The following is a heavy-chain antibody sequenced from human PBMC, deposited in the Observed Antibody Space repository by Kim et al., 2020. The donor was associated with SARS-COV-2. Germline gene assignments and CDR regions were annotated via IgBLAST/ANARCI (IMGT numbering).Heavy chain of an antibody. CDR3: AGNRVLEWLLSTDYYYYGMDV. CDR1: GGTFSSYA. D-gene: IGHD3-3*01. CDR2: IIPIFGTA. Sequence: SVKVSCKASGGTFSSYAISWVRQAPGQGLEWMGGIIPIFGTANYAQKFQGRVTITADESTSTDYMELSSLRSEDTAVYYCAGNRVLEWLLSTDYYYYGMDVWGQGTTVTVSS. J-gene: IGHJ6*02. V-gene: IGHV1-69*13.